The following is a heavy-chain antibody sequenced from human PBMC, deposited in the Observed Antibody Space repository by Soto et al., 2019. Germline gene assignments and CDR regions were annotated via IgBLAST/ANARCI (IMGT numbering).Heavy chain of an antibody. CDR1: GGSFSGYY. Sequence: SETLSLTCAVYGGSFSGYYWSWIRQPPGKGLEWIGEINHGGSTNHNPSLKSRVTISVDTSKNQFSLKLSSVTAADTAVYYCARANNYGGDFDYWGQGXLVTVYS. CDR3: ARANNYGGDFDY. CDR2: INHGGST. J-gene: IGHJ4*02. V-gene: IGHV4-34*01. D-gene: IGHD2-21*01.